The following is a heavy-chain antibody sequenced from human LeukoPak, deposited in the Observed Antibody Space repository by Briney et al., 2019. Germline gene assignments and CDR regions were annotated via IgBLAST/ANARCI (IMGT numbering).Heavy chain of an antibody. D-gene: IGHD3-10*01. CDR1: GGSISSSSYY. CDR2: IYYSGST. V-gene: IGHV4-39*07. CDR3: ARVLWFGELGGYYYYYYYMDV. Sequence: PSETLSLTCTVSGGSISSSSYYWGWIRQPPGKGLEWIGSIYYSGSTYYNSSLKSRVTISVDTSKNQFSLKLSSVTAADTAVYYCARVLWFGELGGYYYYYYYMDVWGKGTTVTVSS. J-gene: IGHJ6*03.